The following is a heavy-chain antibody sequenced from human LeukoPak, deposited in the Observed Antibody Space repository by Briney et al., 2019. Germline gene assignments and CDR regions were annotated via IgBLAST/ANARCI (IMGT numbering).Heavy chain of an antibody. Sequence: GGSLRLSCAASGFTFSSYEMNWVRQAPGKGLEWVSYISSSGSTIYYADSVKGRFTISRDNAKNSLYLQMNSLRAEGTAVYYCARDRNTDFWSGYYTNYCDYWGQGTLVTVSS. V-gene: IGHV3-48*03. J-gene: IGHJ4*02. CDR2: ISSSGSTI. D-gene: IGHD3-3*01. CDR1: GFTFSSYE. CDR3: ARDRNTDFWSGYYTNYCDY.